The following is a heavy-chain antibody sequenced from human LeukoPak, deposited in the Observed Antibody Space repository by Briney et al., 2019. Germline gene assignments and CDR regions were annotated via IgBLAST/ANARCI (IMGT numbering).Heavy chain of an antibody. V-gene: IGHV3-73*01. D-gene: IGHD2-15*01. J-gene: IGHJ4*02. Sequence: SGGSLRLSCAASGFTFSGSAMHWVRQASGKGLEWVCHIRSKANSYATAYTASVKGRFTISRDDSRNAAYLQMNSLKTEDTAVYYCTRRGCSDGGCYYDYWGQGTLVTVSS. CDR3: TRRGCSDGGCYYDY. CDR2: IRSKANSYAT. CDR1: GFTFSGSA.